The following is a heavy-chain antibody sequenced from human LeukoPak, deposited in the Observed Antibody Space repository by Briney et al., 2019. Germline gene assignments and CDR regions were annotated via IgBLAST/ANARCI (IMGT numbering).Heavy chain of an antibody. CDR3: ARGRTTGYSSSWYVYYYYYMDV. Sequence: SETLSLTCAVYGGSFSGYYWSWIRQPPGKGLEWIGEINHSGSTNYNPSLKSRVTISVDTSKNQFSLKQSSVTAADTAVYYCARGRTTGYSSSWYVYYYYYMDVWGKGTTVTVSS. V-gene: IGHV4-34*01. J-gene: IGHJ6*03. CDR1: GGSFSGYY. CDR2: INHSGST. D-gene: IGHD6-13*01.